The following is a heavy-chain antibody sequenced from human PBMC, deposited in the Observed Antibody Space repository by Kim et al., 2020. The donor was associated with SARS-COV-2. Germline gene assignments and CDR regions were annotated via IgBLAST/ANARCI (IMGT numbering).Heavy chain of an antibody. D-gene: IGHD2-15*01. V-gene: IGHV3-64D*06. Sequence: VRFTIYRDNSKNTLYLQMSSLRTEDTAVYYCVKGWAYCSGDSCYSGYFDYWGQGTLVTVSS. J-gene: IGHJ4*02. CDR3: VKGWAYCSGDSCYSGYFDY.